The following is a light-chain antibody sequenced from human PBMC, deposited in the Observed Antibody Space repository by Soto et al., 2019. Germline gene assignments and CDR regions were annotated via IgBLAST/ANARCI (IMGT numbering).Light chain of an antibody. Sequence: EIVLTQSPGTLSLSPGQRATLSCRASQRLSASDIAWYQQKPGQAPKFLIYGVSSRATGIPDRFSGSGSGKKFTLPISSPGPGTFAVYTWQQSGRLTLITFGQGTRLEIK. CDR1: QRLSASD. CDR2: GVS. CDR3: QQSGRLTLIT. J-gene: IGKJ5*01. V-gene: IGKV3-20*01.